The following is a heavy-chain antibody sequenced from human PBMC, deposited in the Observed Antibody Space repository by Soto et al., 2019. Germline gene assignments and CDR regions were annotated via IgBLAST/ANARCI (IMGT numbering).Heavy chain of an antibody. J-gene: IGHJ4*02. V-gene: IGHV1-2*02. Sequence: ASVKVSCKASGYSFTAYYIHWVRQAPGQGLEWMGWINPNSGGTTYAQKFQGRVTMTRDTSISTAYMELSSLRSDDTAVYYCAREYYYDSSGWKFNFWGQGTLVTVSS. CDR2: INPNSGGT. CDR3: AREYYYDSSGWKFNF. CDR1: GYSFTAYY. D-gene: IGHD3-22*01.